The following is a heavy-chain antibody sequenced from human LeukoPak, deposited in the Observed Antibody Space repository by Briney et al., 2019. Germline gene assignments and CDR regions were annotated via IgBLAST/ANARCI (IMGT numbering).Heavy chain of an antibody. CDR3: ARGLVTNYYYYYMDV. Sequence: HRASVKVSCKASGGTFSSYAISWVRQAPGQGLEWMGGIIPIFGTANYAQKFQGRVTITADESTSTAYMELSSLRSEDTAVYYCARGLVTNYYYYYMDVWGKGTTVTISS. J-gene: IGHJ6*03. V-gene: IGHV1-69*13. D-gene: IGHD3-9*01. CDR2: IIPIFGTA. CDR1: GGTFSSYA.